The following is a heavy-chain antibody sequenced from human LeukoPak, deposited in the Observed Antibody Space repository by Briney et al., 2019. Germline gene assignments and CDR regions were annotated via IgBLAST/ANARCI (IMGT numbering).Heavy chain of an antibody. Sequence: ASVKVSCKASGYTFTSYGISWVRQAPGQGLERMGWISAYNGNTNYAQKLQGRVTMTTDTSTSTAYMELRSLRSDDTAVYYCARVGSGSYYYYGMDVWGQGTTVTVSS. V-gene: IGHV1-18*01. J-gene: IGHJ6*02. CDR2: ISAYNGNT. CDR3: ARVGSGSYYYYGMDV. CDR1: GYTFTSYG. D-gene: IGHD1-26*01.